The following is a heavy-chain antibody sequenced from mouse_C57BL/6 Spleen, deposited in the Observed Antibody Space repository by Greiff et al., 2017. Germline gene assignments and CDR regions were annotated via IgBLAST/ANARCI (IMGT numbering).Heavy chain of an antibody. CDR1: GYTFTDYE. Sequence: QVHVKQSGAELVRPGASVTLSCKASGYTFTDYEMHWVKQTPVHGLEWIGAIDPETGGTAYNQKFKGKAILTADKSSSTAYMELRSLTSEDSAVYYCTVVATGYWGQGTTLTVSS. D-gene: IGHD1-1*01. J-gene: IGHJ2*01. V-gene: IGHV1-15*01. CDR2: IDPETGGT. CDR3: TVVATGY.